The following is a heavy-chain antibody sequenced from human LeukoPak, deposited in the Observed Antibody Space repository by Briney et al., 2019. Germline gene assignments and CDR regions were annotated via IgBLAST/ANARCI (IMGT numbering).Heavy chain of an antibody. D-gene: IGHD3-10*01. CDR3: ARDESSSYGSGSYSVY. Sequence: SVKVPCKASGGTFSSYAISWVRQAPGQGLEWMGGIIPIFGTANYAQKFQGRVTITADESTSTAYMELSSLSSEDTAVYYCARDESSSYGSGSYSVYWGQGTLVTVSS. J-gene: IGHJ4*02. CDR1: GGTFSSYA. CDR2: IIPIFGTA. V-gene: IGHV1-69*01.